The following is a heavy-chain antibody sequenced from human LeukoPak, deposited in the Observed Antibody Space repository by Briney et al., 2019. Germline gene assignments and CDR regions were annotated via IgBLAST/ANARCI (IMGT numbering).Heavy chain of an antibody. D-gene: IGHD3-9*01. CDR3: ARVLTSRHDNIRYFDWLFLARQMHYYYYYMDV. Sequence: ASVKVSCKASGYTFTSYDINWVRQATGQGLEWMGWMNPNSGNTGYAQKFQGRVTITRNTSISTAYMELSSLRSGDTAVYYCARVLTSRHDNIRYFDWLFLARQMHYYYYYMDVWGKGTTVTVSS. CDR2: MNPNSGNT. J-gene: IGHJ6*03. CDR1: GYTFTSYD. V-gene: IGHV1-8*03.